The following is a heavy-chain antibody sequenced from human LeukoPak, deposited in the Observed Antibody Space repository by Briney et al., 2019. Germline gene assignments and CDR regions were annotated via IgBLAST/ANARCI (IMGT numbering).Heavy chain of an antibody. CDR1: GGSFSGYY. D-gene: IGHD6-19*01. V-gene: IGHV4-34*01. Sequence: PSETLSLTCAVYGGSFSGYYWSWIRQPPGKGLEWIGEINHSGSTYYNPSLKSRVTISVDTSKNQFSLKLSSVTAADTAVYYCARPGTIAVAGTGGVGFDYWGQGTLVTVSS. CDR3: ARPGTIAVAGTGGVGFDY. CDR2: INHSGST. J-gene: IGHJ4*02.